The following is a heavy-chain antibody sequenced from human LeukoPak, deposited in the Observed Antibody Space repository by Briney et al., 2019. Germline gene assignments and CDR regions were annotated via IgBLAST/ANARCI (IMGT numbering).Heavy chain of an antibody. Sequence: GGSLRLSCAASGFTFDDYAMHWVRQAPGKGLEWVSLISWDGGSTYYADSVKGRFTISRDNSKNSLYLQMNSLRAEDTALYYCAKDSMVRGVDYYYYMDVWGKGTTVTVSS. CDR2: ISWDGGST. CDR1: GFTFDDYA. V-gene: IGHV3-43D*03. J-gene: IGHJ6*03. CDR3: AKDSMVRGVDYYYYMDV. D-gene: IGHD3-10*01.